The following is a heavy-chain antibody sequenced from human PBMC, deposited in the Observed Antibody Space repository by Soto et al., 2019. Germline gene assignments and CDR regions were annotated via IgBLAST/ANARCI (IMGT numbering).Heavy chain of an antibody. CDR2: IYYSGST. CDR1: GGSISSGGYY. V-gene: IGHV4-31*03. CDR3: ARDGAHYDILTGYYYYYGMDV. D-gene: IGHD3-9*01. Sequence: PSETLSLTCTVSGGSISSGGYYWSWIRQHPGKSLEWIGYIYYSGSTYYNPSLKSRVTISVDTSKNQFSLKLSSVTAADTAVYYCARDGAHYDILTGYYYYYGMDVWGQGTTVTVSS. J-gene: IGHJ6*02.